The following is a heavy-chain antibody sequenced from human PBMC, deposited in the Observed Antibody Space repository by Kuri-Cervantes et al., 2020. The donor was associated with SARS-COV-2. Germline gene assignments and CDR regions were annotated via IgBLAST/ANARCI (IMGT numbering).Heavy chain of an antibody. CDR2: ISSSTTSI. J-gene: IGHJ4*02. V-gene: IGHV3-21*01. CDR3: AGDQKIYDSTGQFDF. CDR1: GFTFSDYT. D-gene: IGHD2-8*02. Sequence: GGSLRLSCAASGFTFSDYTMNWVRRAPEKGLEWVSSISSSTTSIYYADSVRGRFTISRDNAKNSLYLQMDSLRAEDSAVYYCAGDQKIYDSTGQFDFWGQGTLVTVSS.